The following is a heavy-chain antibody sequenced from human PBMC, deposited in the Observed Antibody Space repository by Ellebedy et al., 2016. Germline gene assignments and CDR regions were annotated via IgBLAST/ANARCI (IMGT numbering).Heavy chain of an antibody. Sequence: GGSLRLXXAASGFSVSSNDMIWVRQRPGKGLECVSLINSGGATYYADSVEGRFTISRDNPKKKLYLQMSSLGADDTAVYYCVTRHNGAFDLWGQGTMVTVSS. V-gene: IGHV3-53*01. D-gene: IGHD2-8*01. CDR2: INSGGAT. CDR3: VTRHNGAFDL. CDR1: GFSVSSND. J-gene: IGHJ3*01.